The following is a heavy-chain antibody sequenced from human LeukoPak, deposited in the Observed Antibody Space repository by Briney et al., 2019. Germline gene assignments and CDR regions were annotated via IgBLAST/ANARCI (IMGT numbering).Heavy chain of an antibody. Sequence: SQTLLVTCAISGDSVSSNDAAWNWIRQSPSRGLEWLGRTFYRSKWYYDSAVSVKSRITINPDTSKNQFSLQLNSVTPEDTAVYYCARENTLVRGTRNPFDYWGRGTLVTVSS. V-gene: IGHV6-1*01. D-gene: IGHD3-10*01. J-gene: IGHJ4*02. CDR2: TFYRSKWYY. CDR3: ARENTLVRGTRNPFDY. CDR1: GDSVSSNDAA.